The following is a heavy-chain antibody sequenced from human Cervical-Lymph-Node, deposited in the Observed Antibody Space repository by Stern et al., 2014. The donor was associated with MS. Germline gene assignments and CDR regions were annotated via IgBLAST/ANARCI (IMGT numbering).Heavy chain of an antibody. Sequence: MQLVESGGAVVQPGKSLRLSCAASGFTFSSYFMHWVRQAPSKGLEWMTVISYDGNRKCYAASVKGRFTISRDNSKNTLHLQMNSVTPDDTAIYYCARDYEDTSMLFDHWGQGTLVTVSS. D-gene: IGHD2-8*01. J-gene: IGHJ4*02. CDR1: GFTFSSYF. CDR2: ISYDGNRK. V-gene: IGHV3-30*03. CDR3: ARDYEDTSMLFDH.